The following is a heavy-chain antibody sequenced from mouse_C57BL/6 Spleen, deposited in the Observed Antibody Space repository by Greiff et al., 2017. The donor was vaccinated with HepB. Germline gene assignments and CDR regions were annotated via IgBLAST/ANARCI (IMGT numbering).Heavy chain of an antibody. J-gene: IGHJ1*03. CDR3: AKTGTRYVDV. CDR1: GYTFTSYW. CDR2: IYPSDSET. Sequence: VQLQQSGAELVRPGSSVKLSCKASGYTFTSYWMDWVKQRPGQGLEWIGNIYPSDSETHYNQKFKDKATLTVDKSSSTASMQLSSLTSEDSAVYYCAKTGTRYVDVWGTGTTVTVSS. V-gene: IGHV1-61*01. D-gene: IGHD4-1*01.